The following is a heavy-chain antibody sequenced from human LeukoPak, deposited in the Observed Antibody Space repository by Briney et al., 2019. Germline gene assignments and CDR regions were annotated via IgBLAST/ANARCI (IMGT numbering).Heavy chain of an antibody. D-gene: IGHD3-16*02. J-gene: IGHJ4*02. CDR3: ARHRGVILDY. CDR1: GGSISSGSYY. Sequence: SETLSLTCTVSGGSISSGSYYWSWIRQPAGKGLEGIGRIYTSGSTNYNLSLKSRVTISVATSKNQLTLKSSSVTATDSAVSSRARHRGVILDYWAQGTLVTVSS. CDR2: IYTSGST. V-gene: IGHV4-61*02.